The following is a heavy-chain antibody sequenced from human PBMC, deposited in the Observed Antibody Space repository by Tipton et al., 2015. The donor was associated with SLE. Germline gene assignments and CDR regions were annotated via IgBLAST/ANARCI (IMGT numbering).Heavy chain of an antibody. V-gene: IGHV1-2*06. CDR2: IDPYSGVT. CDR1: GYTFIGYY. D-gene: IGHD3-10*01. Sequence: QSGAEVKEPGASVKVSCKASGYTFIGYYINWVRQAPGQGLEWMGRIDPYSGVTDYPQKFQGRVTMTGDTSITTAYMELSGLRSDDAAVYYCGRNATRKGNSSGCPSFDIWGQGTLVTVS. J-gene: IGHJ3*02. CDR3: GRNATRKGNSSGCPSFDI.